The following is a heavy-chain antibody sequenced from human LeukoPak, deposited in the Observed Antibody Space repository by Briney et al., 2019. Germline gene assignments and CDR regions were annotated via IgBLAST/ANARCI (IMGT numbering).Heavy chain of an antibody. CDR1: GYSISSGYY. CDR2: IYHSGST. Sequence: PSETLSLTCTVSGYSISSGYYWGWIRQPPGKGLEWIGSIYHSGSTYYNPSLKSRVTISVDTSKNQFSLKLSSVTAADTAVYYCARDRPYSSSWYDYWGQGTLVTVSS. J-gene: IGHJ4*02. V-gene: IGHV4-38-2*02. D-gene: IGHD6-13*01. CDR3: ARDRPYSSSWYDY.